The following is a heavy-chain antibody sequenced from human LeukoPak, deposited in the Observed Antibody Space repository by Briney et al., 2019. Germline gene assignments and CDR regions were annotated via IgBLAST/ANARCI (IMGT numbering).Heavy chain of an antibody. CDR3: ARDSDGGYNHYFDY. D-gene: IGHD5-24*01. V-gene: IGHV3-53*01. CDR2: IYSGDNA. CDR1: GFTVSSNY. J-gene: IGHJ4*02. Sequence: GFLRLSCAASGFTVSSNYMSWVRQSPGKGLEWVSVIYSGDNAYYAASVKGRFTISRDNSKNTLYLQMNSLRADDTAMYYCARDSDGGYNHYFDYWGQGTLVTVSS.